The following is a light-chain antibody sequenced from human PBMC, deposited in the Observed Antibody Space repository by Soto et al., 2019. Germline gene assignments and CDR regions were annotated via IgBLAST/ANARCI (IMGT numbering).Light chain of an antibody. CDR3: QSYDSSLSGSRV. Sequence: QLVLTQPPSVSGAPGQRVTISCTGSSSNIGAGYDVHWYQQLPGTAPKLLIYHNSNRPSGVPDRFSGSKSGTSASLAITGLQAEDEADYYCQSYDSSLSGSRVFGTGTKFTVL. J-gene: IGLJ1*01. CDR1: SSNIGAGYD. CDR2: HNS. V-gene: IGLV1-40*01.